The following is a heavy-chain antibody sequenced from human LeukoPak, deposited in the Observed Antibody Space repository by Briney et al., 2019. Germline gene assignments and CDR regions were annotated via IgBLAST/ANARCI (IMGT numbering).Heavy chain of an antibody. Sequence: GGSLRLSCAASGFTFSSYGMHWVRQAPGKGLEWVAFIRYDGSNKYYADSVKGRFTISRDNSKNTLYLQMNSLRAEDTAVYYCARDGGYDPVLLYFDYWGQGTLVTVSS. D-gene: IGHD5-12*01. J-gene: IGHJ4*02. CDR2: IRYDGSNK. V-gene: IGHV3-30*02. CDR3: ARDGGYDPVLLYFDY. CDR1: GFTFSSYG.